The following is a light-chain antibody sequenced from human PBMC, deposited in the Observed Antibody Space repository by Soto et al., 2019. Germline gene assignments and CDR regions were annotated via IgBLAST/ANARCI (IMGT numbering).Light chain of an antibody. J-gene: IGLJ2*01. V-gene: IGLV2-14*01. CDR3: SSTSSSSTLV. CDR2: AVS. CDR1: SSDVGGYNY. Sequence: QSALTLPASVSGSPGQSITISCTGTSSDVGGYNYVSWYQQNPGKAPKLMMYAVSNRPSGVSNRFSGSKSGTTASLTISGIQAEVEADYYCSSTSSSSTLVFGGWTKLTVL.